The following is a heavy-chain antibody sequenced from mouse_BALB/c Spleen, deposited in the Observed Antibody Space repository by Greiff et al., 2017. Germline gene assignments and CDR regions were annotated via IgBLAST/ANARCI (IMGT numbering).Heavy chain of an antibody. J-gene: IGHJ3*01. Sequence: EVKLQESGPELVKPGASVKMSCKASGYTFTSYVMHWVKQKPGQGLEWIGYINPYNDGTKYNEKFKGKATLTSDKSSSTAYMELSSLTSEDSAVYYCARGGLGAWFAYWGQGTLVTVSA. CDR2: INPYNDGT. D-gene: IGHD2-4*01. CDR3: ARGGLGAWFAY. CDR1: GYTFTSYV. V-gene: IGHV1-14*01.